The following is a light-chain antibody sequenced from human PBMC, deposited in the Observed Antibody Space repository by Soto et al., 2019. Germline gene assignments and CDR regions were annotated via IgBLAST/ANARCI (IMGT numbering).Light chain of an antibody. V-gene: IGKV3-20*01. CDR1: QSVSSSY. CDR2: GAS. J-gene: IGKJ5*01. CDR3: QKYGSSPPIT. Sequence: EIVLTQSPGTLSLSPGERATLSCRASQSVSSSYLAWYQQKPGQAPRLLIYGASSRATGIPDRFSGSGSGTDFTLTISRLELEDFAVYYCQKYGSSPPITLGQGTRREIK.